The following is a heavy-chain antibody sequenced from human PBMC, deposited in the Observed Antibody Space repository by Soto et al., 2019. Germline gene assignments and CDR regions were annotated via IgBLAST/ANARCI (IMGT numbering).Heavy chain of an antibody. V-gene: IGHV3-7*01. CDR2: IGQDGSQR. Sequence: PGGSLRLSCTASGFTFSNYWMSWGRQAPGKGLEWVANIGQDGSQRNYVDSVKGRFTISRDNAENSLYLQMNSLRAEDTAIYYCASARHIGPWGQGTLVTVSS. J-gene: IGHJ5*02. D-gene: IGHD2-21*01. CDR3: ASARHIGP. CDR1: GFTFSNYW.